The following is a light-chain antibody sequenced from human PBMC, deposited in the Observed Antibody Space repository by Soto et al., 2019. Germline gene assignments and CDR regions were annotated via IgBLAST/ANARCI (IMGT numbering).Light chain of an antibody. CDR2: LNSDGSH. CDR1: SGHSNYA. Sequence: QPVLTQSPSASASLGASVKLTCTLSSGHSNYAIAWHQQQPEKSPRYLMKLNSDGSHTKGDGIPDRFSGSSSGTERYLTISSLQSEDEADYYCQTWGTGTWVFGGGTKLTVL. J-gene: IGLJ3*02. V-gene: IGLV4-69*01. CDR3: QTWGTGTWV.